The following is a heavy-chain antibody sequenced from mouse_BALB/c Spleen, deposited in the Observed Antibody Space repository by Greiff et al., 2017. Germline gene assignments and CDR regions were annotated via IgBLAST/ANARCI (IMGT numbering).Heavy chain of an antibody. Sequence: EVKLVESGGGLVKPGGSLKLSCAASGFTFSDYYMYWVRQTPEKRLEWVAEISSGGSYTYYPDTVTGRFTISRDNAKNTLYLEMSSLRSEDTAMYYCARENGYYYAMDYWGQGTSVTVSS. CDR3: ARENGYYYAMDY. J-gene: IGHJ4*01. V-gene: IGHV5-9-4*01. D-gene: IGHD2-2*01. CDR2: ISSGGSYT. CDR1: GFTFSDYY.